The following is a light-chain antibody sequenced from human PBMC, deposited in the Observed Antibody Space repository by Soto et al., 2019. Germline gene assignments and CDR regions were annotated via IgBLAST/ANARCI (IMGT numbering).Light chain of an antibody. CDR2: EVS. V-gene: IGLV2-14*01. Sequence: QSVLTQPASVSGSPGQSITISCTGTSSDVGGYNYVSWYQQHPGKAPKLMIYEVSNRPSGVSGRFSGSKSGNTASLTISGLQAGDEADYYCSSYTSGNTPVIFGGGTKLTVL. CDR3: SSYTSGNTPVI. CDR1: SSDVGGYNY. J-gene: IGLJ2*01.